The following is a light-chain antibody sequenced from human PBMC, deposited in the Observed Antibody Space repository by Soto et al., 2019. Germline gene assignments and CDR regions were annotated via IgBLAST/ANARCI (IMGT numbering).Light chain of an antibody. CDR1: QNINRW. Sequence: DIQMTQSPSTLSASVGDRVTITCRASQNINRWLAWYRQKPGKAPELLIYDASSLKDGVPSRFSGSGSGTEFTFTISSLQPDDFATYFCQQYNNYLWKFGQGTKVEI. CDR2: DAS. J-gene: IGKJ1*01. V-gene: IGKV1-5*01. CDR3: QQYNNYLWK.